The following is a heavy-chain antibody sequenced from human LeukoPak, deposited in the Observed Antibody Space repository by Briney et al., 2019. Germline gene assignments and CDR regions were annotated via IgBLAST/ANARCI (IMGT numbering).Heavy chain of an antibody. Sequence: SETLSLTCTVSGGSISSGDYYWSWIRQPPGKGLEWIGYIYYSGRTYYNPSLKSRVTISVDTSKNQFSLKLSSVTAADTAVYYCARGLLRFLEYPDYWGQGTLVTVSS. D-gene: IGHD3-3*01. CDR2: IYYSGRT. V-gene: IGHV4-30-4*01. CDR1: GGSISSGDYY. CDR3: ARGLLRFLEYPDY. J-gene: IGHJ4*02.